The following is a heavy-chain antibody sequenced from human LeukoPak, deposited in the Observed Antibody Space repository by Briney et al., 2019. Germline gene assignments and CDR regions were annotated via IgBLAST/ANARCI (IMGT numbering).Heavy chain of an antibody. CDR2: INHSGST. Sequence: PSETLSLTCTVSGGSISSYYWSWVRQPPGKGLEWIGEINHSGSTNYNPSLKSRVTISVDTSKNQFSLKLSSVTAADTAVYYCATLGWTDYWGQGTLVTVSS. D-gene: IGHD6-19*01. CDR1: GGSISSYY. J-gene: IGHJ4*02. CDR3: ATLGWTDY. V-gene: IGHV4-59*04.